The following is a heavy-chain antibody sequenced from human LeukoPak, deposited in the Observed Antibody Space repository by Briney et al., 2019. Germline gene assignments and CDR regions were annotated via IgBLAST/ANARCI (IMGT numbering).Heavy chain of an antibody. CDR1: FGSLNDYN. D-gene: IGHD1-1*01. Sequence: ASETLSLTCAVSFGSLNDYNWSWLRQSPEKGLEWIGEITDSATTHYNPSLETRVTISIDTAKRQFSLRLTPLTAADTAVYYCARGLDLDGLDSWGQGTLVTVSS. V-gene: IGHV4-34*01. CDR2: ITDSATT. CDR3: ARGLDLDGLDS. J-gene: IGHJ4*02.